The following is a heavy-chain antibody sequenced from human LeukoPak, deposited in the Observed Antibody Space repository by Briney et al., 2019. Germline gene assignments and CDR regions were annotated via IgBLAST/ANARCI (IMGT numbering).Heavy chain of an antibody. CDR1: GGSISSYY. V-gene: IGHV4-59*01. J-gene: IGHJ4*02. Sequence: PSVTLSLTCTVSGGSISSYYWSWIRQPPGKAREWIGYIYYSGSTNYNPSLKSRVTISVDPSKNQFSLKLSSVTAADTAVYYCARAVDYVWGSFLPDYWGQGTLVTVSS. CDR3: ARAVDYVWGSFLPDY. D-gene: IGHD3-16*01. CDR2: IYYSGST.